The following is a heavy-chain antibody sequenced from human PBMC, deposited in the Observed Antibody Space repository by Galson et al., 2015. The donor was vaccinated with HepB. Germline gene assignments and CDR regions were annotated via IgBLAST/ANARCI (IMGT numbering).Heavy chain of an antibody. CDR3: ARDQSVNDDITMIVVPIRDRYYYYGMDV. J-gene: IGHJ6*02. Sequence: SLRLSCAASGFTFSSYAMHWVRQAPGKGLEWVAVISYDGSNKCYADSVKGRFTISRDNSKNTLYLQMNSLRAEDTAVYYCARDQSVNDDITMIVVPIRDRYYYYGMDVWGQGTTVTVSS. CDR2: ISYDGSNK. V-gene: IGHV3-30*04. D-gene: IGHD3-22*01. CDR1: GFTFSSYA.